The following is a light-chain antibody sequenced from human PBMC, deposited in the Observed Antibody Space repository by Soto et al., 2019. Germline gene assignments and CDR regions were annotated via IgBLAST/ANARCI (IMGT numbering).Light chain of an antibody. Sequence: EIVMTQSPATLSVSPGETATLSCRASQSVNYNLAWYQQKPGQGPRLLIYGAFTRATGIPARFSGSGSGTEFTLTISSLQSEDFALYYCQQYKNWPPLTFGGGTKVEIK. CDR2: GAF. CDR3: QQYKNWPPLT. J-gene: IGKJ4*01. CDR1: QSVNYN. V-gene: IGKV3-15*01.